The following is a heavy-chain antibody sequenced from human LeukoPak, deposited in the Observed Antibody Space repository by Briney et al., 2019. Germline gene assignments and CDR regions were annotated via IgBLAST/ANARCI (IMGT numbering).Heavy chain of an antibody. CDR2: VFNGGST. J-gene: IGHJ4*02. CDR1: GASIDSHY. D-gene: IGHD3-10*01. Sequence: SETLSLTCSVSGASIDSHYWSWIRQSPGKGLEWVGYVFNGGSTNFNPSLNSRVTMSLDTSRAQFSLRLSSVTAADTAIYYCASRPADTTWYGVFDYWSQGTLVTVSS. V-gene: IGHV4-59*11. CDR3: ASRPADTTWYGVFDY.